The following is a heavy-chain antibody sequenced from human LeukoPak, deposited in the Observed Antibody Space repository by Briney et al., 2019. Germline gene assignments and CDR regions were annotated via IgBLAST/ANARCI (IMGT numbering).Heavy chain of an antibody. V-gene: IGHV4-59*01. J-gene: IGHJ4*02. CDR1: GGSISSYY. D-gene: IGHD6-13*01. Sequence: SETLSLTCTVSGGSISSYYWSWIRQPPGKGLEWIGYIYYSGSTNYNPSLKSRVTISVDTSKNQFSLKLSSVTAADTAVYYCARWRASVSGIDHFDYWGQGTPVTVSS. CDR2: IYYSGST. CDR3: ARWRASVSGIDHFDY.